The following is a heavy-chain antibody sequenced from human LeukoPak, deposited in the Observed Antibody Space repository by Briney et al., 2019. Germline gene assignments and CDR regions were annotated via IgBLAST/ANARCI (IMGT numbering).Heavy chain of an antibody. CDR2: IYYSGST. V-gene: IGHV4-59*12. CDR1: GGSISSYY. D-gene: IGHD3-22*01. Sequence: SETLSLTCTVSGGSISSYYWSWIRQPPGKGLEWIGYIYYSGSTNYNPSLKSRVTISVDTSKNQFSLKLSSVTAADTAVYYCARERPIVVFDYWGQGTLVTVSS. CDR3: ARERPIVVFDY. J-gene: IGHJ4*02.